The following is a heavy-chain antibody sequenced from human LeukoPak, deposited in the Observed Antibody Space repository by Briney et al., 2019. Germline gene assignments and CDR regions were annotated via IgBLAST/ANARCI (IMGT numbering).Heavy chain of an antibody. D-gene: IGHD2-15*01. V-gene: IGHV3-48*04. Sequence: PGGSLRLSCAASGFTFSGYDMSWVRQAPGKGLEWVSYTSSSSSTIYYADSVKSRLTISRDNAKNSLYLQMNSLRAEDTAVYYCARGFRTLRYCSGGSCANFDLWGRGTLVTVSS. J-gene: IGHJ2*01. CDR1: GFTFSGYD. CDR2: TSSSSSTI. CDR3: ARGFRTLRYCSGGSCANFDL.